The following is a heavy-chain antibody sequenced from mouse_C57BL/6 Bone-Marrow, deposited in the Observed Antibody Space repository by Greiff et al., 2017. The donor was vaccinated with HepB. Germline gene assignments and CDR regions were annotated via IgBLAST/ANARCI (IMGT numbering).Heavy chain of an antibody. Sequence: QVQLQQSGAELVKPGASVKISCKASGYAFSSYWMNWVKQRPGKGLEWIGQIYPGDGDTNYNGKFKGKATLTADKSSSTAYMQLSSLTSEDSAVYFCAPGDDPHYYAMDYWGQGTSVTVSS. CDR2: IYPGDGDT. CDR1: GYAFSSYW. V-gene: IGHV1-80*01. CDR3: APGDDPHYYAMDY. J-gene: IGHJ4*01.